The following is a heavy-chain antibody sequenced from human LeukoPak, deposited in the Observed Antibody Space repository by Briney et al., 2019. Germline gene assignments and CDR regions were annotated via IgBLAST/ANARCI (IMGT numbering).Heavy chain of an antibody. D-gene: IGHD2-15*01. Sequence: WGSLRLSCAASGFTFSDYYMSWIRQAPGQGLEWVSYINHNGGTMNYAYSVMGRFTISRADAKNSMYLQMNSLRAEESGVYYCARDWCSGGNCYGCFDSWGQGTLVTVSS. CDR1: GFTFSDYY. V-gene: IGHV3-11*01. CDR3: ARDWCSGGNCYGCFDS. J-gene: IGHJ4*02. CDR2: INHNGGTM.